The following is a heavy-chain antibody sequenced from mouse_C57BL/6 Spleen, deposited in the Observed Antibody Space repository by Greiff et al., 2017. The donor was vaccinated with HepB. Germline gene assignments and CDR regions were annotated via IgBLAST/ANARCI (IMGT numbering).Heavy chain of an antibody. V-gene: IGHV5-9-1*02. J-gene: IGHJ4*01. CDR3: TRDRDSNYDAMDY. D-gene: IGHD2-5*01. CDR2: ISSGGDYI. Sequence: EVHLVESGEGLVKPGGSLKLSCAASGFTFSSYAMSWVRQTPEKRLEWVAYISSGGDYIYYADTVKGRFTISRDNARNTLYLQMSSLKSEDTAMYYCTRDRDSNYDAMDYWGQGTSVTVSS. CDR1: GFTFSSYA.